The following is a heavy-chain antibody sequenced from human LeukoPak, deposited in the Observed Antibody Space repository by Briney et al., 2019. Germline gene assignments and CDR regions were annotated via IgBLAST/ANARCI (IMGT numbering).Heavy chain of an antibody. V-gene: IGHV1-18*04. CDR1: GYTFTGYY. Sequence: ASVKVSCKASGYTFTGYYMHWVRQAPGQGLEWMGWISAYNGNTNYAQKLQGRVTMTTDTSTSTAYMELRSLRSDDTAVYYCARDVEGYSGAYYYYYGMDVWGQGTTVTVSS. D-gene: IGHD2-15*01. CDR3: ARDVEGYSGAYYYYYGMDV. CDR2: ISAYNGNT. J-gene: IGHJ6*02.